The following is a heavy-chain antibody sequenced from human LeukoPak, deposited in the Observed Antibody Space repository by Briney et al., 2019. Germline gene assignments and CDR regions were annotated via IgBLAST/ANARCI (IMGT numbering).Heavy chain of an antibody. CDR2: ISSSSNYL. CDR3: ARDFDSFRNRYDS. Sequence: GGSLRLSCAASGFTFSDYAMNWVRQAPGKGLEWVSSISSSSNYLYYAVSVQGRFTVSRDNAMNSLYLQMNSLRAEDTAVYSCARDFDSFRNRYDSWGQGTLVTVSS. CDR1: GFTFSDYA. J-gene: IGHJ5*01. D-gene: IGHD3-9*01. V-gene: IGHV3-21*01.